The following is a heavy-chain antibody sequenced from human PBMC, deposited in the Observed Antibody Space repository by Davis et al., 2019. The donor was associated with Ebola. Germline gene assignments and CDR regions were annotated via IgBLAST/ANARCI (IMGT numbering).Heavy chain of an antibody. Sequence: GESLKISCAASGFTFSDYYMSWIRQAPGKGLAWVSYISSRGYSIYYADSVKGRFTISRDNAKNSLYLQMNSLRAEDTAVYYCAGGESGWDASDIWGRGTMVTVSS. J-gene: IGHJ3*02. CDR2: ISSRGYSI. D-gene: IGHD6-19*01. V-gene: IGHV3-11*04. CDR3: AGGESGWDASDI. CDR1: GFTFSDYY.